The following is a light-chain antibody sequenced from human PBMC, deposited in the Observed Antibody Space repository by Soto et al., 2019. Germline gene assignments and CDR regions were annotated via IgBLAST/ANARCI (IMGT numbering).Light chain of an antibody. CDR3: LQVDVYPWT. V-gene: IGKV1-5*01. CDR2: AAS. CDR1: QSISTW. Sequence: IHMTQSPSTLSAFLGHRVTITCRASQSISTWLAWYQQKPGKVPQFLIQAASNLQSGVPSRFSGSGSGTEFILTISSLQPEDFATYYCLQVDVYPWTFGQGTKVDIK. J-gene: IGKJ1*01.